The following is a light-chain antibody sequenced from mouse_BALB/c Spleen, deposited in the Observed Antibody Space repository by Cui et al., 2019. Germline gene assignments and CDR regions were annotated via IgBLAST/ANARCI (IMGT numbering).Light chain of an antibody. CDR1: QNINVW. CDR3: QQGQSYPYT. J-gene: IGKJ2*01. V-gene: IGKV10-94*01. Sequence: DIQMNQSPSSLSASLGDTITITCHASQNINVWLSWYQQKPGNIPKLLIYKASNLHTGVPSRFIGSGSGTGFTLTISSLQPEDIATYYCQQGQSYPYTFGGGTKLEIK. CDR2: KAS.